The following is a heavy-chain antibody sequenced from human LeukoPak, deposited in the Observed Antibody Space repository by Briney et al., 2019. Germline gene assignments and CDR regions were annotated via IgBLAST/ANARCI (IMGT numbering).Heavy chain of an antibody. J-gene: IGHJ4*02. CDR1: GYTFTSYG. CDR2: ISAYNGNT. V-gene: IGHV1-18*01. D-gene: IGHD3-3*01. CDR3: ARDGLYDFWSGYYTEASHFDY. Sequence: ASVKVSCKASGYTFTSYGISWVRQAPGQGLEWMGWISAYNGNTNYAQKLQGRVTMTTDTSTSTAYMELRSLRSDDTAVYYCARDGLYDFWSGYYTEASHFDYWGQGTLVTVSS.